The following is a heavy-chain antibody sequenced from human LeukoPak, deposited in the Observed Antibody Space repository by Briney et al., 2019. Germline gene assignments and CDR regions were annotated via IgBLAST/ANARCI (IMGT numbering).Heavy chain of an antibody. V-gene: IGHV1-2*02. D-gene: IGHD2-2*01. CDR1: GYTFTGYY. J-gene: IGHJ3*02. CDR2: INPNSGGT. CDR3: ARGLIVVVPAAPTHAFDI. Sequence: GASVKVSCKASGYTFTGYYMHWVRQAPGQGLEWMGGINPNSGGTNYAQKFQGRVTMTRDTSISTAYMELSRLRSDDTAVYYFARGLIVVVPAAPTHAFDIWGQGTMVTVSS.